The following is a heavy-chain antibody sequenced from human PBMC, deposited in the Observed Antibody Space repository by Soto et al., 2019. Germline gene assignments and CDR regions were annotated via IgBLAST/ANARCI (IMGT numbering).Heavy chain of an antibody. J-gene: IGHJ4*02. V-gene: IGHV4-31*02. D-gene: IGHD3-16*01. CDR3: ARRPAVGPVDY. Sequence: QVQLQESGPGLVKPSETLSLTCSVSGGSINRGHYYWSWIRQRPGKGLDWIGHIYYDGTTYNSPSLKGRLAISPDTSKNQFSLNLTSVTAADTAIYYCARRPAVGPVDYWGQGILVTVSS. CDR1: GGSINRGHYY. CDR2: IYYDGTT.